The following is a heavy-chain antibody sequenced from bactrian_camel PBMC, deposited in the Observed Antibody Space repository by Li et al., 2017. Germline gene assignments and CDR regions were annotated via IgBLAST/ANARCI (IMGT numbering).Heavy chain of an antibody. D-gene: IGHD3*01. Sequence: QLVESGGGLVQPRGSLRLSCVVSGFTFRSNWMYWVRQGPGKGLEWISTIDSIGGNTYYADSVKGRFTISRDNAKNTVYLQMNSLKPEDTAVYYCVTQKWGPGQGTQVTVS. J-gene: IGHJ4*01. CDR1: GFTFRSNW. CDR2: IDSIGGNT. V-gene: IGHV3S25*01.